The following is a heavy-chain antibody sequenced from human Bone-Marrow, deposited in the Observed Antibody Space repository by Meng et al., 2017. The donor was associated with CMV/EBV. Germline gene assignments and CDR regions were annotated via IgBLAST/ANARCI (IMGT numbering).Heavy chain of an antibody. CDR2: ISYDGSNK. CDR1: GFTFSSYA. D-gene: IGHD6-6*01. J-gene: IGHJ4*02. V-gene: IGHV3-30-3*01. CDR3: ARDKRKEQLVPFDY. Sequence: GESLKISCAASGFTFSSYAMHWVRQAPGKGLEWVAVISYDGSNKYYADSVKGRFTISRDNSKNTLYLQMNSLRAVDTAVYYCARDKRKEQLVPFDYWGQGKLVNVAS.